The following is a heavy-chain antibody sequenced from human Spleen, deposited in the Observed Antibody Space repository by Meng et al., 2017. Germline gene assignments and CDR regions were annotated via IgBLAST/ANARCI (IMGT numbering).Heavy chain of an antibody. D-gene: IGHD4-11*01. V-gene: IGHV4-34*01. CDR2: INHSGST. Sequence: VHPHVWVSGLLQPPATLSLTCVVSGGSFSDYYWSWIRQPPGKGLEWIGEINHSGSTNYNPSLESRATISVDTSQNNLSLKLSSVTAADSAVYYCARGPTTMAHDFDYWGQGTLVTVSS. CDR3: ARGPTTMAHDFDY. J-gene: IGHJ4*02. CDR1: GGSFSDYY.